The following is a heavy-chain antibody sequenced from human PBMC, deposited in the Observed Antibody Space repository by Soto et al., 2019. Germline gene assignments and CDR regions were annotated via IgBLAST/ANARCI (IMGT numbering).Heavy chain of an antibody. CDR1: GFIFSNYA. Sequence: PGGSLRLSCAASGFIFSNYALNWVRQAPGKGLEWVSTISSSGDGTHYADSVKGRFTIFRDNSKDSLYLQMNSLRAEDTAVYYCARDPSTGTADFWGQGTLVTVSS. CDR2: ISSSGDGT. V-gene: IGHV3-23*01. D-gene: IGHD3-9*01. J-gene: IGHJ4*02. CDR3: ARDPSTGTADF.